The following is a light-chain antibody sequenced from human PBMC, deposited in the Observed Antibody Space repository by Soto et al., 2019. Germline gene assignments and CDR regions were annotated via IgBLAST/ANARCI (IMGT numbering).Light chain of an antibody. CDR3: QAYTNWAPCP. CDR1: QDISNY. J-gene: IGKJ1*01. V-gene: IGKV1-33*01. CDR2: DAS. Sequence: TRALSSLSTSIKNKFTVTCLSSQDISNYLNWYQQKPGKAPKLLIYDASNLQSGVPSKFSGSGSGTDFTLTISSLQPEDFAVYYCQAYTNWAPCPSAQGTKVDIK.